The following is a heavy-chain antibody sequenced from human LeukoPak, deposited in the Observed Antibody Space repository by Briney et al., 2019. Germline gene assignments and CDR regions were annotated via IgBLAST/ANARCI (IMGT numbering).Heavy chain of an antibody. CDR2: ISYDGSNK. CDR3: ARVLAVAGTGDY. J-gene: IGHJ4*02. CDR1: GFTFSSYG. Sequence: PGGSLRLSCAASGFTFSSYGMHWVRQAPGKGLEWVAVISYDGSNKYYADSVKGRFTISRDNSKNTLYLQMNSLRAEDTAVYYCARVLAVAGTGDYWGQGTLVTVSS. D-gene: IGHD6-19*01. V-gene: IGHV3-30*19.